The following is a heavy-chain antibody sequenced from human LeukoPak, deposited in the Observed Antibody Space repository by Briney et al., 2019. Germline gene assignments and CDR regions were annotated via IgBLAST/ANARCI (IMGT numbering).Heavy chain of an antibody. CDR1: GGSSSSGDYY. J-gene: IGHJ6*02. CDR3: ARGWSSNWYLSYYGMDV. Sequence: SETLSLTCTVSGGSSSSGDYYWSWIRQPPGKGLEWIRYIYYSGSTYYNPSLKSRVTISVDTSKNQFSLKLSSVTAADTAVYYCARGWSSNWYLSYYGMDVWGQGTTVTVSS. D-gene: IGHD6-13*01. V-gene: IGHV4-30-4*01. CDR2: IYYSGST.